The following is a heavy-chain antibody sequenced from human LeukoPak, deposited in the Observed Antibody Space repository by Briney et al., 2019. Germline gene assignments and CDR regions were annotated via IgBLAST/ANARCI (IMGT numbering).Heavy chain of an antibody. CDR2: IYDGGST. D-gene: IGHD3-10*01. CDR1: GGSVNSYY. Sequence: SETLSLTCTVSGGSVNSYYLSWIRQPAGKTLEWIGRIYDGGSTNYNPSLKSRVTMSVDTSKNQFSLKLSSVTAADTAVYYCARLWFGLYFDYWGQGTLVTVSS. J-gene: IGHJ4*02. CDR3: ARLWFGLYFDY. V-gene: IGHV4-4*07.